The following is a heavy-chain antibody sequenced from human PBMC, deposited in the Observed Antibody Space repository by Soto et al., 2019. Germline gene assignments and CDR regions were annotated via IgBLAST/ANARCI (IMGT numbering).Heavy chain of an antibody. Sequence: LETLSLTCTVSGGSISSYYWSWIRQPPGKGLEWIGYIYYSGSTNYNPSLKSRVTISVDTSKNQFSLKLSSVTAADTAVYYCARCNLMTTPSFCGMDVWGQGTTVTVSS. CDR3: ARCNLMTTPSFCGMDV. D-gene: IGHD4-4*01. CDR2: IYYSGST. V-gene: IGHV4-59*01. CDR1: GGSISSYY. J-gene: IGHJ6*02.